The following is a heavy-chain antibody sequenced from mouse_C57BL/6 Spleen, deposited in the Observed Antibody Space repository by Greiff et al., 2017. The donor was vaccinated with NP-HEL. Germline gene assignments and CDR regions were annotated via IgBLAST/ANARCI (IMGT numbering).Heavy chain of an antibody. J-gene: IGHJ2*01. V-gene: IGHV1-72*01. CDR1: GYTFTSYW. D-gene: IGHD1-1*01. Sequence: QVQLKQPGAELVKPGASVKLSCKASGYTFTSYWMHWVKQRPGRGLEWLGRIDPNSGGTKSNEKFKSKATLTVDKPSSTAYMPLSSLTSEDSAVYYCARGTTYYVDYWGQGTTLTVSS. CDR2: IDPNSGGT. CDR3: ARGTTYYVDY.